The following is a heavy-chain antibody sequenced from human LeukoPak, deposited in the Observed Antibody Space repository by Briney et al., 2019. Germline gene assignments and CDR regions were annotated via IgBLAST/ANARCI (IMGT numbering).Heavy chain of an antibody. D-gene: IGHD3-22*01. CDR1: GFSFSDAW. V-gene: IGHV3-15*07. CDR3: ATDFYDTT. CDR2: IRRNSDGGTI. J-gene: IGHJ5*02. Sequence: GGSLRFSCATSGFSFSDAWMTWVRQAPGKGLEWVGRIRRNSDGGTIDYAAPVKGRFALSRDDSKNTLYLHMSSLQTEDTAVYYCATDFYDTTWGQGTLVTVSS.